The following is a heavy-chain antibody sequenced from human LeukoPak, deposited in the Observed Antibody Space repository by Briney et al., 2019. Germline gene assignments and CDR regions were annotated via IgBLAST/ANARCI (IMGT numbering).Heavy chain of an antibody. Sequence: VGSLRLSCAASGFTFSRYSMNWVRQAPGKGLEWVSSISSSSSYIYYADSVKGRFTISRVNAKNSLYLQMNSLRAEDTAVYYCASVPEGDGYDNCGQGTLVTVSS. CDR3: ASVPEGDGYDN. V-gene: IGHV3-21*01. J-gene: IGHJ4*02. CDR2: ISSSSSYI. D-gene: IGHD5-24*01. CDR1: GFTFSRYS.